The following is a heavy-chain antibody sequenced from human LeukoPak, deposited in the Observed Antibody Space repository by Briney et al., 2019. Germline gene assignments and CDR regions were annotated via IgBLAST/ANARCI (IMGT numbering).Heavy chain of an antibody. J-gene: IGHJ6*02. CDR3: ATEIYRYYYYGMDV. CDR1: GYTLTELS. Sequence: GASVKVSCKVSGYTLTELSMHWVRQAPGKGLEWMGGFDPEDGETIYAQKFQGRVTMTEDTSTDTADMELSSLRSEDTAVYYCATEIYRYYYYGMDVWGQGTTATVSS. CDR2: FDPEDGET. D-gene: IGHD2/OR15-2a*01. V-gene: IGHV1-24*01.